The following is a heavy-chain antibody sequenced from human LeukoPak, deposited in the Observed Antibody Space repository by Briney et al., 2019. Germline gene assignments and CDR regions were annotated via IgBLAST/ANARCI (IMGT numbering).Heavy chain of an antibody. J-gene: IGHJ6*03. CDR1: GITFSDYY. CDR2: ISGSGGST. Sequence: GGSLRLSCAASGITFSDYYMSWVRQAPGKGLEWVSAISGSGGSTYYADSVKGRFTISRDNSENTLYLQMNSLRPEDTAVYYCAKDHGNYGYFYYYMDVWGKGTTVTVSS. D-gene: IGHD4-17*01. CDR3: AKDHGNYGYFYYYMDV. V-gene: IGHV3-23*01.